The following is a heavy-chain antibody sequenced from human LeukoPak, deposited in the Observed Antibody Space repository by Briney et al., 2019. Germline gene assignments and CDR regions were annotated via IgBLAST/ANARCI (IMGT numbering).Heavy chain of an antibody. Sequence: SGTLSLTCAVSGGSISSSSYYWGWIRQHPGKGLEWIGYIYYSGSTYYNPSLKSRVTISVDTSKNQFSLKLSSVTAADTAVYYCAINGVLITIFGVVGDDAFDIWGQGTMVTVSS. V-gene: IGHV4-31*11. CDR2: IYYSGST. D-gene: IGHD3-3*01. J-gene: IGHJ3*02. CDR1: GGSISSSSYY. CDR3: AINGVLITIFGVVGDDAFDI.